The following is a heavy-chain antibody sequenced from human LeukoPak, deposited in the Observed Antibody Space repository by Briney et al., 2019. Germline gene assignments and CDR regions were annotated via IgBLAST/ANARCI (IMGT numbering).Heavy chain of an antibody. V-gene: IGHV4-61*02. CDR3: ARDTTGSGWNDAFDI. J-gene: IGHJ3*02. CDR2: IYSSGSS. Sequence: SETLSLTCSVSGGSIRSESYYWSWIRQPAGKGLEWIGRIYSSGSSKFNPSLKSRVTISIDTSKNQFSLNLSSMTAADTAVYYCARDTTGSGWNDAFDIWGQGTMVTVSS. D-gene: IGHD6-19*01. CDR1: GGSIRSESYY.